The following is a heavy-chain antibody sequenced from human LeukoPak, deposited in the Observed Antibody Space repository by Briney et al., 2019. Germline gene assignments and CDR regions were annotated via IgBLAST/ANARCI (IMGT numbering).Heavy chain of an antibody. CDR1: GFTFSAYA. CDR3: ATIYYDSSGYHF. CDR2: ISGSGDNT. Sequence: GGSLRLSCEASGFTFSAYAMTWVRQAPGKGLEWVSAISGSGDNTYYADSVQGRFTISRDNSKNTLYLQMNSLRAEDTAIYYCATIYYDSSGYHFWGQGTLLTVSS. D-gene: IGHD3-22*01. J-gene: IGHJ4*02. V-gene: IGHV3-23*01.